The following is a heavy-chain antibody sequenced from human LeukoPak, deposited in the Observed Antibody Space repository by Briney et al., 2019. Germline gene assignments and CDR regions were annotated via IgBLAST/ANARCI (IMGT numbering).Heavy chain of an antibody. CDR1: GFTFSSYS. V-gene: IGHV3-21*01. CDR2: ISSSSSYI. Sequence: AGGSLRLSCAASGFTFSSYSMNWVRQAPGKGLEWVSSISSSSSYIYYADSVKGRFTISRDNAKNSLYLQMNSLRAEDTAVYYCARELPAATGGGFDYWGQGTLVTVSS. D-gene: IGHD2-2*01. J-gene: IGHJ4*02. CDR3: ARELPAATGGGFDY.